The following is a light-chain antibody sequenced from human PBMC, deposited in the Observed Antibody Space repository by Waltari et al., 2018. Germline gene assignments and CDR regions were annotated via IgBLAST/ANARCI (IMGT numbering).Light chain of an antibody. J-gene: IGKJ1*01. Sequence: DIQMTQSPSTLSASIGDRVTITCRASQSITNWSAWYQQKPGKAPKLLIYKASTLESGVPSRFSGSGSGTEFTLTISSLQPDDFATYYCQQYNNYVATFGQGTKVEIK. CDR3: QQYNNYVAT. V-gene: IGKV1-5*03. CDR2: KAS. CDR1: QSITNW.